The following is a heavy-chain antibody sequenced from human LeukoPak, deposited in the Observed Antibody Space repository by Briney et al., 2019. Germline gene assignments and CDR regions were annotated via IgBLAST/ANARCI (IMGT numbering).Heavy chain of an antibody. CDR1: GGSISSSSYY. D-gene: IGHD4-17*01. V-gene: IGHV4-39*07. CDR3: AREVKPHLYGDYGRNQFDY. CDR2: IYYSGST. Sequence: SETLSLTCTVSGGSISSSSYYWGWIRQPPGKGLEWIGSIYYSGSTYYNPSLKSRVTISVDTSKNQFSLKLSSVTAADTAVYYCAREVKPHLYGDYGRNQFDYRGQGTLVTVSS. J-gene: IGHJ4*02.